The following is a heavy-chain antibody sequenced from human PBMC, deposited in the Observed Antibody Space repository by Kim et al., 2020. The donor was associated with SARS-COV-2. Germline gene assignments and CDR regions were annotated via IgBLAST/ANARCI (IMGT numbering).Heavy chain of an antibody. CDR3: ARDLGYYSLDS. CDR1: GASISNYY. Sequence: SETLSLTCIVSGASISNYYWHWIRLPPGKGLEWIGYIYYSGSANYNPSPKSRVTISLETAKNHFHLTLTAVTAADTAVYFCARDLGYYSLDSWGQGTLV. J-gene: IGHJ4*02. V-gene: IGHV4-59*01. D-gene: IGHD2-15*01. CDR2: IYYSGSA.